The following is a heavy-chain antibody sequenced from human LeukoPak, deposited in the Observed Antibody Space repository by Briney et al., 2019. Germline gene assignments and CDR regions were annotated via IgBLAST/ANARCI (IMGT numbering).Heavy chain of an antibody. J-gene: IGHJ4*02. V-gene: IGHV3-64*01. CDR1: GFTFSSYA. CDR2: ISSNGGST. Sequence: GGSLRLSCAASGFTFSSYAMHWVRQAPGKGLEYVSAISSNGGSTYYANSVKGRFTISRDNSKNTLYLQMGSLRAEDMAVYYCARGPDYWGQGTLVTVSS. CDR3: ARGPDY.